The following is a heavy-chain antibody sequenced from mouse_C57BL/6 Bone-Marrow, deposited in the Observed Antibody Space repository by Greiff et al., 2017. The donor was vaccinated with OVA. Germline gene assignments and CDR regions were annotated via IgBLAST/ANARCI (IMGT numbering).Heavy chain of an antibody. CDR3: ASYSSPFGY. CDR1: GYTFTSYW. D-gene: IGHD1-1*01. J-gene: IGHJ2*01. V-gene: IGHV1-69*01. CDR2: IDPSDSYT. Sequence: VQLQQPGAELVMPGASVKLSCKASGYTFTSYWMHWVKQRPGQGLEWIGEIDPSDSYTTYNQKFKGKSTLTVDKSSSTAYMQLSSLTSEDSAVYYCASYSSPFGYWGQGTTLTVSS.